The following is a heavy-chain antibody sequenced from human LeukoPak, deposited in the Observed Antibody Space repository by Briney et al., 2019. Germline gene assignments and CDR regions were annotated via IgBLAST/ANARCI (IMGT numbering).Heavy chain of an antibody. CDR1: GFTFSDYF. CDR2: ISRGSSAI. V-gene: IGHV3-11*01. J-gene: IGHJ4*02. CDR3: ARDMGFFDS. D-gene: IGHD3-10*01. Sequence: GGSLRLSCAASGFTFSDYFMSWIRQAPGKGPEWVSYISRGSSAIYYADSVKGRFTISRDNAKNSLYLQMNSLRAEDTAVYYCARDMGFFDSWGRGTLVTVSS.